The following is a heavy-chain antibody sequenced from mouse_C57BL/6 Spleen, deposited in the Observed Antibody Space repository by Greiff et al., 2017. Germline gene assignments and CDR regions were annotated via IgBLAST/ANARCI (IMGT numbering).Heavy chain of an antibody. J-gene: IGHJ1*03. Sequence: VQLQQSGPELVKPGASVKISCKASGYSFTGYYMNWVKQSPEKSLEWIGEINPSTGGTTYNQKFKAKATLTVDNSSSTAYMQLKSLTSEDSAVYYCASSPTLYYGSSHWYFDVWGTGTTVTVSS. CDR2: INPSTGGT. CDR1: GYSFTGYY. CDR3: ASSPTLYYGSSHWYFDV. D-gene: IGHD1-1*01. V-gene: IGHV1-42*01.